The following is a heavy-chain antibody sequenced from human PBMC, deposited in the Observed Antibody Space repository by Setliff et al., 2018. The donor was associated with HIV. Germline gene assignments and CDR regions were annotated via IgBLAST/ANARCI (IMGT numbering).Heavy chain of an antibody. V-gene: IGHV4-61*09. CDR3: ARAGAATRKAFDI. CDR1: GGSISSGSYY. J-gene: IGHJ3*02. CDR2: IYTSGST. D-gene: IGHD2-15*01. Sequence: SETLSLTCTVSGGSISSGSYYWSWIRQPAGKGLEWIGHIYTSGSTNYNPSLKSRVTISVATSKNQFSLKLSSVTAADTAVYDCARAGAATRKAFDIWGQGTMVTVSS.